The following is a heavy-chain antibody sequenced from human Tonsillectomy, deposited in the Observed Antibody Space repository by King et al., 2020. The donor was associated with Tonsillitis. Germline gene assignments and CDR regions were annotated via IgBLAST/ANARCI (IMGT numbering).Heavy chain of an antibody. J-gene: IGHJ3*01. CDR2: INPRSGDT. CDR1: GYTFSDYF. D-gene: IGHD6-25*01. V-gene: IGHV1-2*02. CDR3: ARDQTLSSRGYYNIFAA. Sequence: QLVQSGAAVKKPGASVKVSCEASGYTFSDYFLHWVRQAPGQGLEWMGWINPRSGDTEFAQMFQGRVTLTRDTSRSTAYLELRSLTSDDTAVYYCARDQTLSSRGYYNIFAAWGQGTFGTVSS.